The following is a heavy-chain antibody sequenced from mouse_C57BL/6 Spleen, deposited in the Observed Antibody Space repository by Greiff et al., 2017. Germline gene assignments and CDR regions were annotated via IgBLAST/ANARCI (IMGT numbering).Heavy chain of an antibody. CDR1: GYSFTGYF. J-gene: IGHJ4*01. D-gene: IGHD2-3*01. CDR3: TRADDGYYVGAIDY. CDR2: INPYNGDT. Sequence: EVQLQQSGPELVKPGDSVKISCKASGYSFTGYFMNWVMQSHGKSLEWIGRINPYNGDTFYNQKFKGKATLTVDKSSSTAHMELRSLTSEDSAVYYCTRADDGYYVGAIDYWGQGTSVTVSA. V-gene: IGHV1-20*01.